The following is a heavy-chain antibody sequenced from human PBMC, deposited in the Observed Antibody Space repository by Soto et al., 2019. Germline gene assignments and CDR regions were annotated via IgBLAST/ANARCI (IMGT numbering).Heavy chain of an antibody. CDR2: ISGRGGST. J-gene: IGHJ6*02. V-gene: IGHV3-23*01. CDR3: AKDSTVTTSLYYYYYGLDV. D-gene: IGHD4-17*01. CDR1: GFTFSNYA. Sequence: EVHLLESGGGLVQPGGSLRLSCTASGFTFSNYAMSWVRQAPDKGLGWVSAISGRGGSTYYADSVKGRFTISRDNSKNMLFLQMNSLRAEDTALYYCAKDSTVTTSLYYYYYGLDVWGQGTTVTVSS.